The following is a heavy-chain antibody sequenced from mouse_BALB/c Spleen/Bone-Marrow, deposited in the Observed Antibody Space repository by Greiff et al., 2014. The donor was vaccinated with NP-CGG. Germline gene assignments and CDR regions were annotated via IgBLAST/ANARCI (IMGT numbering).Heavy chain of an antibody. CDR1: GFTFSSFG. CDR3: TRSGTLGAMDY. CDR2: ISSGSSTI. Sequence: EVQVVESGGGLVQPGGSRKLSCAASGFTFSSFGMHWVRQALEKGLEWVAYISSGSSTIYYADTMKGRFTISRDNPKNTLFLQMTSLRSEDTAMYYCTRSGTLGAMDYWGQGTSVTVSS. V-gene: IGHV5-17*02. J-gene: IGHJ4*01. D-gene: IGHD3-3*01.